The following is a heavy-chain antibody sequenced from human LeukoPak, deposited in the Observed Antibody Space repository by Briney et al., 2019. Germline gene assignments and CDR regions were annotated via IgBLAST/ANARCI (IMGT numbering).Heavy chain of an antibody. CDR2: ISGSGGST. CDR1: GFTFSSYA. V-gene: IGHV3-23*01. Sequence: GGSLRLSCAASGFTFSSYAMSWVRQAPGKGLEWVSDISGSGGSTYYADSVKGRFTISRDNSKNTLYLQMNSLRAEDTAVYYCAGYSGWCSPLGSYYYYGMDVWGQGTTVTVSS. D-gene: IGHD6-19*01. CDR3: AGYSGWCSPLGSYYYYGMDV. J-gene: IGHJ6*02.